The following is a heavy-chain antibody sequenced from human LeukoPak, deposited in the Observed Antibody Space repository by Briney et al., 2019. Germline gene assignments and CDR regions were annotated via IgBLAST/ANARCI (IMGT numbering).Heavy chain of an antibody. Sequence: QPGGSLRLSCAASGFTFSSYAMSWVRQAPGKGLEWVSAISGSGGSTYYADSVKGRFTISRGNSKNTLYLQMNSLRAEDTAVYYCAKGPRGLPYYYGMDVWGQGTTVTVSS. D-gene: IGHD3/OR15-3a*01. V-gene: IGHV3-23*01. CDR3: AKGPRGLPYYYGMDV. J-gene: IGHJ6*02. CDR1: GFTFSSYA. CDR2: ISGSGGST.